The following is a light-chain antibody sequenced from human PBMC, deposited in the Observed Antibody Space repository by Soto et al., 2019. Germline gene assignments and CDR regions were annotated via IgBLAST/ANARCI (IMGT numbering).Light chain of an antibody. CDR3: QQYRSPALT. CDR1: QTIGSTY. V-gene: IGKV3-20*01. J-gene: IGKJ4*01. CDR2: GTS. Sequence: EIVLTQSPGTLSLSPGESATLSCRAAQTIGSTYLAWYQQNGGQAPKLLIYGTSTRATGMPERFSGSGSGTDFSLTISRLEPEDVAGYYWQQYRSPALTFGGGTKVEI.